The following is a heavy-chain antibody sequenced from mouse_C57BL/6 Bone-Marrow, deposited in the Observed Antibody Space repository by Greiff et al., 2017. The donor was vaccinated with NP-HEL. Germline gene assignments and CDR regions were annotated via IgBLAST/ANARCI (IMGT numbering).Heavy chain of an antibody. V-gene: IGHV5-9-1*02. CDR1: GFTFSSYA. Sequence: EVQLVESGEGLVKPGGSLKLSCAASGFTFSSYAMSWVRQTPEKRLEWVAYISSGGDYIYYADTVKGRFTISRDNARNTLYLQMSSLKSEDTAMYYCTRALYYYGSSPYFDVWGTGTTVTVSS. CDR2: ISSGGDYI. J-gene: IGHJ1*03. CDR3: TRALYYYGSSPYFDV. D-gene: IGHD1-1*01.